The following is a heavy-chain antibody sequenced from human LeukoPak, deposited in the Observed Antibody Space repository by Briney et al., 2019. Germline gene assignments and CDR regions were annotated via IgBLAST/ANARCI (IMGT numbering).Heavy chain of an antibody. D-gene: IGHD3-9*01. J-gene: IGHJ6*03. CDR3: ARTKGYFDWLSSYYYYYYMDV. CDR2: IDWDDDK. CDR1: GFSLSTSGMC. V-gene: IGHV2-70*11. Sequence: SGPALVKPTQTLTLTCTFSGFSLSTSGMCVSWIRQPPRKALEWLTRIDWDDDKYYSTSLKTRLTISKDTSKNQVVLTMTNIDPVDTATYYCARTKGYFDWLSSYYYYYYMDVWGKGTTVTVSS.